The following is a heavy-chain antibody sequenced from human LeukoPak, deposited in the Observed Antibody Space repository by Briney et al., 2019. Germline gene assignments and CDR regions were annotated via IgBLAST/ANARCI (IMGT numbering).Heavy chain of an antibody. Sequence: SETLSLTCTVSGGSISSYYRSWIRQPPGKGLEWIGFIYYSGTTNYNPSLKSRVTISVDTSKNQFSLKLSSVTAADTAVYYCARGALSSSWFFDPWGQGTLVTVSS. D-gene: IGHD6-13*01. CDR3: ARGALSSSWFFDP. CDR2: IYYSGTT. J-gene: IGHJ5*02. V-gene: IGHV4-59*08. CDR1: GGSISSYY.